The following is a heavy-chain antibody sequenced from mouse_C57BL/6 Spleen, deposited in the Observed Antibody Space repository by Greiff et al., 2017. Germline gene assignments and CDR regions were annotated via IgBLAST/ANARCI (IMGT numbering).Heavy chain of an antibody. V-gene: IGHV1-63*01. CDR1: GYTFTNYW. D-gene: IGHD2-3*01. CDR2: IYPGGGYT. CDR3: ARKVYDQDMDD. Sequence: VQLQQSGAELVRPGTSVKMSCKASGYTFTNYWIGWAKQRPGHGLEWIGEIYPGGGYTNYNEKFKGKATLTADKSSSTAYMQFSSLTSEDSAIYYCARKVYDQDMDDWGEGPSVTV. J-gene: IGHJ4*01.